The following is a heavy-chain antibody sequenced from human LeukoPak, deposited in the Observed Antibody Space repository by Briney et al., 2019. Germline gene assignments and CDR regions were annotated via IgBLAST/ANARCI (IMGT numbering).Heavy chain of an antibody. D-gene: IGHD4-23*01. V-gene: IGHV5-51*01. Sequence: GESLKISCEGSGYMFSNYWFGWVRQMPGKGLEWMGIIYPGDSDTTYSPSFQGQVTISADTSINTAYVQWTSLKASDTAMYYCARSGGNGNFQHWGQGTLVTVSS. CDR1: GYMFSNYW. CDR2: IYPGDSDT. J-gene: IGHJ1*01. CDR3: ARSGGNGNFQH.